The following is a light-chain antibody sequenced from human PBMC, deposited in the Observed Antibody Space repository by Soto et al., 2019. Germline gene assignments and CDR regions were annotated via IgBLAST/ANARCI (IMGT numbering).Light chain of an antibody. Sequence: DIQLTQSAYSLSASVGDRVTITCRASQSISSHLNWYQQRPGKAPKLLIYAASSLQSGVPSRFSGSGSGTDFTLTISSLQPEDFGTYYCQQSYSTPYTFGQGTKLEIK. V-gene: IGKV1-39*01. CDR2: AAS. J-gene: IGKJ2*01. CDR1: QSISSH. CDR3: QQSYSTPYT.